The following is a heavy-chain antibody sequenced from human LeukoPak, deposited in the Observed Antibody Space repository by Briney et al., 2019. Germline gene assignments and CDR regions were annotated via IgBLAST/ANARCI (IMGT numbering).Heavy chain of an antibody. V-gene: IGHV1-8*01. J-gene: IGHJ3*02. CDR2: MNPNSGNT. CDR1: GYTFTSYD. CDR3: ARDWGELGAFDI. D-gene: IGHD1-26*01. Sequence: ASVKVSCKASGYTFTSYDINWVRQATGQGREWMGWMNPNSGNTGYAQKFQGRVTMTRNNSISTAYMELSSLRSEDPAVYYCARDWGELGAFDIWGQGTMVTVSS.